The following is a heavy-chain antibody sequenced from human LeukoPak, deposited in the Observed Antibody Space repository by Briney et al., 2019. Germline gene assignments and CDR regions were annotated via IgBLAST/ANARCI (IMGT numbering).Heavy chain of an antibody. V-gene: IGHV3-7*01. CDR3: VRDATGLTN. CDR2: INTDGSGK. J-gene: IGHJ4*02. Sequence: GGSLRLSCVASGFTFRGHWMDWVRQARGQAMEWVANINTDGSGKYHVDSVQGRFTISRDNAKNSLYLQMNSLRAEDTAVYYCVRDATGLTNWGQGTLVTVSS. D-gene: IGHD4-11*01. CDR1: GFTFRGHW.